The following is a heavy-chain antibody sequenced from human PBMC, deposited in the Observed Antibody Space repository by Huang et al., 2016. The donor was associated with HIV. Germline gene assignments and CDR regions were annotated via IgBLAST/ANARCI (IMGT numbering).Heavy chain of an antibody. D-gene: IGHD3-9*01. CDR1: EYTLTELS. CDR3: ATGVDVFFDF. V-gene: IGHV1-24*01. Sequence: QVQLVQSRAEVKKPGASVKVSCKVSEYTLTELSIHWVRQPPGKGLEWMGVFEPEIGETIYAQKFQVRVTMTEDTSTETAFMELSGLRPEDTAVYYCATGVDVFFDFWGQGTLVTVSS. J-gene: IGHJ4*02. CDR2: FEPEIGET.